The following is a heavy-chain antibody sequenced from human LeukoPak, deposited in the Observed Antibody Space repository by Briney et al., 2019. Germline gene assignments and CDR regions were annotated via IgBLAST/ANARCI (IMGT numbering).Heavy chain of an antibody. V-gene: IGHV4-59*08. CDR2: IYYSGST. D-gene: IGHD4-17*01. CDR1: GGSISSYY. J-gene: IGHJ6*02. CDR3: ARQSTDYYYYGMDV. Sequence: SQTLSLTCTVSGGSISSYYWSWIRQPPGKGLEWIGYIYYSGSTNYNPSLKSRVTISVDTSKNQFSLKLSSVTAADTAVYYCARQSTDYYYYGMDVRGQGTTVTVSS.